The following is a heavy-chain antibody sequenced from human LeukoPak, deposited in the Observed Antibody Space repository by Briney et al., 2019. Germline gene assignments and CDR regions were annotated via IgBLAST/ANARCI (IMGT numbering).Heavy chain of an antibody. CDR2: ISWNSGSI. CDR3: AKDSSGSYYGPGRFFDY. V-gene: IGHV3-9*03. Sequence: SLRLSCAASGFTFDDYAMHWVRQAPGKGLEWVSGISWNSGSIGYADSVKGRFTISRDNAKNSLYLQMNSLRAEDMALYYCAKDSSGSYYGPGRFFDYWGQGTLVTVSS. D-gene: IGHD1-26*01. J-gene: IGHJ4*02. CDR1: GFTFDDYA.